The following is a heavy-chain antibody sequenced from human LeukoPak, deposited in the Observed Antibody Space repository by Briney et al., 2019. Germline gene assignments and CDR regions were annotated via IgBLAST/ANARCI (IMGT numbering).Heavy chain of an antibody. J-gene: IGHJ5*02. Sequence: SVEVSCKASGGTFSSYAISWVRQAPGQGLEWMGGIIPIFGTANYAQKFQGRVTITTDESTSTAYMELSSLRSEDTAVYYCASGDTYCSSTSCYNGWFDPWGQGTLVTVSS. CDR2: IIPIFGTA. D-gene: IGHD2-2*02. V-gene: IGHV1-69*05. CDR3: ASGDTYCSSTSCYNGWFDP. CDR1: GGTFSSYA.